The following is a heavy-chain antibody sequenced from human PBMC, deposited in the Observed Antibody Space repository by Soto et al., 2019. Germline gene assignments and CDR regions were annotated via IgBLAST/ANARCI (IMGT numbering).Heavy chain of an antibody. D-gene: IGHD3-10*01. V-gene: IGHV3-64*01. Sequence: EVQLVESGGGLVQPGGSLRLSCAASGFTFSSYAMHWVRQAPGKGLEYVSAISSNGGSTYYANSVKGRFTISRDNSKNTVYLQMGSLRAEDMAVYYCARDGHSMVRGVTVGMYYYYYMDVWGKGTTVTVSS. CDR1: GFTFSSYA. CDR3: ARDGHSMVRGVTVGMYYYYYMDV. CDR2: ISSNGGST. J-gene: IGHJ6*03.